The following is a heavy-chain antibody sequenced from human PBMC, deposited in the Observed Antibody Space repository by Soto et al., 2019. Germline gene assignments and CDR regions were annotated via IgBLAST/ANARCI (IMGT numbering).Heavy chain of an antibody. D-gene: IGHD4-4*01. CDR1: GFAFDTYA. V-gene: IGHV3-23*01. J-gene: IGHJ4*02. Sequence: GSLRPSCAASGFAFDTYAMSWVRQAPGKGLEWVSAVTSSGDRTYYADSVKGRFTISRDNAKNKLFLQMNSLRAEDTALYYCAKLHSSAHDHWGQGTPVTVSS. CDR2: VTSSGDRT. CDR3: AKLHSSAHDH.